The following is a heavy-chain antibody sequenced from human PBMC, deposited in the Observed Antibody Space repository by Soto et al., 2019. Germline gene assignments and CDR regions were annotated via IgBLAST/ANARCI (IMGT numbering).Heavy chain of an antibody. D-gene: IGHD5-18*01. Sequence: GESVKISCKGSGYSFTSYCIGWVLQMPWKGLEWMGIIYPGDSDTRYSPSFQGQVTISADKSISTAYLQWSSLKASDTAMYYCASLPIQLWYLGFDLWGRGTLVTVSS. V-gene: IGHV5-51*01. J-gene: IGHJ2*01. CDR1: GYSFTSYC. CDR3: ASLPIQLWYLGFDL. CDR2: IYPGDSDT.